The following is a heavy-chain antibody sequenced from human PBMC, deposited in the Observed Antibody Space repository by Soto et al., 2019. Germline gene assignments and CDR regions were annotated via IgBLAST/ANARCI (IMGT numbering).Heavy chain of an antibody. CDR3: SRQEAVAGTPFDP. CDR1: GGSIGGYY. Sequence: QVHLQESGPGLVKPSETLSLTCTVSGGSIGGYYWNWIRQPPGQGLAWLGYIYFSGSTHYNPSLNTRLTISLDTSKTQSSLTLRSVTAADTAVYYCSRQEAVAGTPFDPWGQGTLVSVSS. V-gene: IGHV4-59*01. CDR2: IYFSGST. D-gene: IGHD6-19*01. J-gene: IGHJ5*02.